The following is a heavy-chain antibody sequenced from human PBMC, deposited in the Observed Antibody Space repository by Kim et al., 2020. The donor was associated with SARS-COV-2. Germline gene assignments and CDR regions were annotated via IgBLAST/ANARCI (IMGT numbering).Heavy chain of an antibody. V-gene: IGHV3-21*01. J-gene: IGHJ4*02. CDR3: ARSLYCSGGSCYLDY. CDR2: ISSSSSYI. CDR1: GFTFSSYS. D-gene: IGHD2-15*01. Sequence: GGSLRLSCAASGFTFSSYSMNWVRQAPGKGLEWVSSISSSSSYIYYADSVKGRFTISRDNAKNSLYLQMNSLRAEDTAVYYCARSLYCSGGSCYLDYWGQGTLVTVSS.